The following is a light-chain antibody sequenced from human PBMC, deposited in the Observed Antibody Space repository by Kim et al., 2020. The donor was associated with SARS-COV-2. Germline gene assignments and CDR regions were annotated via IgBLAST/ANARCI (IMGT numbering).Light chain of an antibody. CDR3: RKYGSSPDT. Sequence: PPGERAPPPCKASRSVRNNLSGWYQQKPGQAPTVLIYGASSRAAGPPGRFSGSGSETAFTLTISRLEPEDFAMYVCRKYGSSPDTFGPGTKMGIK. J-gene: IGKJ2*01. V-gene: IGKV3-20*01. CDR2: GAS. CDR1: RSVRNNL.